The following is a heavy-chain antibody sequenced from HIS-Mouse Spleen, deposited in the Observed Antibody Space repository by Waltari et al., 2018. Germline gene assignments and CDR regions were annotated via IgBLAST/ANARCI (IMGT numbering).Heavy chain of an antibody. V-gene: IGHV3-7*01. Sequence: EVQLVESGGGLVQPGGSLRLSCAASGFTFGSYWMSWVRQAQGKGLEWVANIKQDGSEKYYVDSVKGRFTISRDNAKNSLYLQMNSLRAEDTAVYYCARVFDYWGQGTLVTVSS. CDR3: ARVFDY. J-gene: IGHJ4*02. D-gene: IGHD6-13*01. CDR1: GFTFGSYW. CDR2: IKQDGSEK.